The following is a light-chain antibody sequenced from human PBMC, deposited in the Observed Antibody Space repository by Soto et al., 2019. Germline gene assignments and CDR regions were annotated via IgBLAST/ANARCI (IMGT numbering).Light chain of an antibody. Sequence: QSVLTQPASVSGSPGQSITISCTGTSCDVVSYNLVSWYQQHPGKAPKLMIYEGSKRPSGVSNRFSGSKSGNTASLTISGLQAEDEADYYCCSYAGSSYVFGTGTKVTV. J-gene: IGLJ1*01. V-gene: IGLV2-23*01. CDR1: SCDVVSYNL. CDR3: CSYAGSSYV. CDR2: EGS.